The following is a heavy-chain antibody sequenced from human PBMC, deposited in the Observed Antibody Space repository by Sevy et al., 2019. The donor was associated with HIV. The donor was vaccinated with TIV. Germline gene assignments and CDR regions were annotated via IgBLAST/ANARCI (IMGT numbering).Heavy chain of an antibody. CDR1: GFTVSSNY. Sequence: GGSLRLSCAASGFTVSSNYMSWVRQAPGKGLEWVSVIYSGGSKYYADSVKGRFTISRDNSKNTLYLQMNSLRAEDTAVYYCATHGLLWFGELSDAFDIWGQGTMVTVSS. V-gene: IGHV3-53*01. CDR3: ATHGLLWFGELSDAFDI. CDR2: IYSGGSK. D-gene: IGHD3-10*01. J-gene: IGHJ3*02.